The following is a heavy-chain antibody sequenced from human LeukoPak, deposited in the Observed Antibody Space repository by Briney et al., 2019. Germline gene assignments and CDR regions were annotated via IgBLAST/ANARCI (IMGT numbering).Heavy chain of an antibody. CDR2: IYYSGST. CDR1: GGSISSYY. V-gene: IGHV4-59*01. CDR3: ATASSGLDY. Sequence: PSETLSLTCTVSGGSISSYYWSWIRQPPGKGLEWIGYIYYSGSTKYNPSLKSRVTISVETSKNQFSLKLSSVTAADTAVHYCATASSGLDYWGQGTLVTVSS. D-gene: IGHD6-19*01. J-gene: IGHJ4*02.